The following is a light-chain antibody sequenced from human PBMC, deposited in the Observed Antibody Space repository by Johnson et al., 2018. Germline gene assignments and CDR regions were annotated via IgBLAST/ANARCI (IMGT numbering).Light chain of an antibody. J-gene: IGLJ1*01. Sequence: QSVLTQPPSVSAAPGQKVTISCSGSSSNIGNNYVSWYQQLPGTAPKLLIYENNKRPSGIPDRFSGSKSGTSATLGITGPQTGDEADYYCGTWDNSLSAGKVFGTGTKATVL. CDR2: ENN. V-gene: IGLV1-51*02. CDR1: SSNIGNNY. CDR3: GTWDNSLSAGKV.